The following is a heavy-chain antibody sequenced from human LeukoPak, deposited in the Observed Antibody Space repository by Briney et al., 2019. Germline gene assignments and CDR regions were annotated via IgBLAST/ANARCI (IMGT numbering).Heavy chain of an antibody. CDR3: AKHDSDYYDSSGYYWSENYFDY. CDR1: GFTFSSYA. CDR2: ISGSGGST. D-gene: IGHD3-22*01. J-gene: IGHJ4*02. Sequence: QPGGSLRLPCAASGFTFSSYAMSWVRQAPGKGLEWVSAISGSGGSTYYADSVKGRFTISRDNSKNAPYLQMNSLRAEDTAVYYCAKHDSDYYDSSGYYWSENYFDYWGQGTLVTVSS. V-gene: IGHV3-23*01.